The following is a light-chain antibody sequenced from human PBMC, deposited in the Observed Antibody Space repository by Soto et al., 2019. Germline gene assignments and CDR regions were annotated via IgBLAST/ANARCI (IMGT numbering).Light chain of an antibody. V-gene: IGKV3-20*01. CDR1: QTVRGNN. J-gene: IGKJ4*01. CDR3: QQYASLPLT. Sequence: IVLTQSPDTLSLSPGEGATLSCRASQTVRGNNIVWYQQRPGQAPRVLISGASSRATGIPDRFRGSGSGTDFSLSIRRLEPEDSAVYYCQQYASLPLTFGGGTKVVIK. CDR2: GAS.